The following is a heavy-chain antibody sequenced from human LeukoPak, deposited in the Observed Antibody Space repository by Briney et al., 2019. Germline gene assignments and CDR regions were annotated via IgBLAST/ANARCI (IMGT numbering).Heavy chain of an antibody. CDR3: ARPRWLFLFDAFDI. CDR1: GGSISSSSYY. V-gene: IGHV4-39*01. CDR2: IYYSGST. J-gene: IGHJ3*02. D-gene: IGHD3-22*01. Sequence: SETLSLTCTVSGGSISSSSYYWGWIRQPPGKGLEWIGSIYYSGSTYYNPSLKSRVTISVDTSKNQFSLKLSSVTAADTAVYYCARPRWLFLFDAFDIWGQGTMVTVSS.